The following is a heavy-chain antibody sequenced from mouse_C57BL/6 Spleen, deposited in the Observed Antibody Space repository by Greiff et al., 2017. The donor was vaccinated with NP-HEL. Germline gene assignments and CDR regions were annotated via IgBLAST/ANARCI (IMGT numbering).Heavy chain of an antibody. D-gene: IGHD2-4*01. CDR2: IYPGDGDT. Sequence: QVQLQQSGPELVKPGASVKISCKASGYAFSSSWMNWVKQRPGKGLEWIGRIYPGDGDTNYNGKFKGKATLTADKSSSTAYMQLSSLTSEDSAVYFCARGRDYDGVMDYWGQGTSVTVSS. V-gene: IGHV1-82*01. CDR3: ARGRDYDGVMDY. J-gene: IGHJ4*01. CDR1: GYAFSSSW.